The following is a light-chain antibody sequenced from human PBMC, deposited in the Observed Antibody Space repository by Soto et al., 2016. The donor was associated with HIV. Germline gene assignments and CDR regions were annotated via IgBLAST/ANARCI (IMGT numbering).Light chain of an antibody. Sequence: SYELTQPPSVSVAPGKTARITCGGNNIGSKSVHWYQQKPGQAPVLVVYDDSDWPSGIPERFSGSNSGSTATLTISRVEAGDEADYYCQVWDSSSDHYVFGTGTKVTVL. CDR2: DDS. J-gene: IGLJ1*01. CDR3: QVWDSSSDHYV. CDR1: NIGSKS. V-gene: IGLV3-21*03.